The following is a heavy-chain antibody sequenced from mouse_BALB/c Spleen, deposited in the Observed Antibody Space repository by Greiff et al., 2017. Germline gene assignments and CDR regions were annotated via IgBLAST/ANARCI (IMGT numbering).Heavy chain of an antibody. V-gene: IGHV2-9*02. Sequence: VKLVESGPGLVAPSQSLSITCTVSGFSLTSYGVHWVRQPPGKGLEWLGVIWAGGSTNYNSALMSRLSISKDNSKSQVFLKMNSLQTDDTAMYYCARDYYGRYMDYWGQGTSVTVSS. CDR3: ARDYYGRYMDY. CDR1: GFSLTSYG. J-gene: IGHJ4*01. D-gene: IGHD1-1*01. CDR2: IWAGGST.